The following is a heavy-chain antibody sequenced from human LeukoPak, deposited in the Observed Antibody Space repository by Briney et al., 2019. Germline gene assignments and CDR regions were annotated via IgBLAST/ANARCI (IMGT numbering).Heavy chain of an antibody. J-gene: IGHJ2*01. Sequence: ASVKVSCKVSGYTLTELSMHWVRQAPGKGLEWMGGFDPEDGETICAQKFQGRVTMTEDTSTDTAYMELSSLRSEDTAVYYCATLVVPAANADRYFDLWGRGTLVTVSS. CDR3: ATLVVPAANADRYFDL. V-gene: IGHV1-24*01. CDR2: FDPEDGET. D-gene: IGHD2-2*01. CDR1: GYTLTELS.